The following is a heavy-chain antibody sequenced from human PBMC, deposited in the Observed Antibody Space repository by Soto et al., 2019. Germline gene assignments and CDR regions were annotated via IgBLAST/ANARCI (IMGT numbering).Heavy chain of an antibody. CDR1: GGSISSYY. Sequence: SETLSLTCTVSGGSISSYYWSWIRQPPGKGLEWIGYIYYSGSTNYNPSLKSRVTISVDTSKNQFSLKLSSVTAADTAVYYCARHAEYSSGWRGPGYTVLTGYGTDYWGQGILVTVSS. CDR2: IYYSGST. V-gene: IGHV4-59*08. CDR3: ARHAEYSSGWRGPGYTVLTGYGTDY. J-gene: IGHJ4*02. D-gene: IGHD6-19*01.